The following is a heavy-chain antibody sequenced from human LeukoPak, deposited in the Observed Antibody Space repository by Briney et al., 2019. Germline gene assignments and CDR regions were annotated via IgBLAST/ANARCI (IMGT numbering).Heavy chain of an antibody. V-gene: IGHV4-38-2*02. CDR3: ARDLSTGRDHDY. CDR1: GYSISSGYY. Sequence: KSSETLSLTCTVSGYSISSGYYWGWIRQPPGKGLEWIGSIYHSGSTYYNPSLKSRVTISVDTSKNQFSLKLSSVTAADTAVYYCARDLSTGRDHDYWGQGTLVTVSS. CDR2: IYHSGST. J-gene: IGHJ4*02.